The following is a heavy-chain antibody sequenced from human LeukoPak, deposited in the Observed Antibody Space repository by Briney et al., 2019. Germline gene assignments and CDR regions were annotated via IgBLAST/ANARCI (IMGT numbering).Heavy chain of an antibody. D-gene: IGHD5-18*01. Sequence: PSETLSLTCTVSGGSISSYYWSWIRQPPGKGLEWIGYIYYSGSTNYNPSLKSRVTISVDTSKNQFSLKLSSVTAADTAVYYCARLRGIQLWSAYFDYWGQGTLVTVSS. CDR2: IYYSGST. J-gene: IGHJ4*02. CDR1: GGSISSYY. V-gene: IGHV4-59*08. CDR3: ARLRGIQLWSAYFDY.